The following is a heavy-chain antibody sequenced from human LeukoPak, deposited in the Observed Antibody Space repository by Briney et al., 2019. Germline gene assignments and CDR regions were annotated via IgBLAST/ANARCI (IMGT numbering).Heavy chain of an antibody. CDR3: ARGGSYSSSWHDL. Sequence: GTSVKVSCKASGYTFTSYGISWVRQAPGQGLEWMGWIGADSGGTNSAQKFQDRIIMTKDTSTSTAYMELRSLKSDDTAFYYCARGGSYSSSWHDLWGQGTLVTVSS. CDR1: GYTFTSYG. D-gene: IGHD6-13*01. V-gene: IGHV1-18*01. CDR2: IGADSGGT. J-gene: IGHJ5*02.